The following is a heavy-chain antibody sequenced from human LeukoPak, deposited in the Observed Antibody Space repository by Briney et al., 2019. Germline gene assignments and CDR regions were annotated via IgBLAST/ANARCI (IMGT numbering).Heavy chain of an antibody. CDR1: GGSITSDNYY. CDR2: IHYHGST. J-gene: IGHJ5*02. CDR3: ARYSGSEGWFDP. V-gene: IGHV4-39*01. Sequence: SETLSLTCTVSGGSITSDNYYWAWIRQPPGKGLEWIVVIHYHGSTNYNPSLQSRVAISVDTSKKQFSLNLSSVTAADTAVYYCARYSGSEGWFDPWGQGTLVIVSS. D-gene: IGHD6-19*01.